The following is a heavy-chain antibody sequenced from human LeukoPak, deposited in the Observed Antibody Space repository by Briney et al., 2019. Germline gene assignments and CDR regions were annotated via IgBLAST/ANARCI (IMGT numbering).Heavy chain of an antibody. J-gene: IGHJ3*02. D-gene: IGHD1-7*01. CDR3: ARDLENSSGRYNWNYGAFDI. Sequence: PSQTLSLTCTVSGGSISSGDYYWSWIRQPPGQGLEWIGYIYYSGSTYYNPSLKSRVTISVDTSKNQFSLKLSSVTAADTAVYYCARDLENSSGRYNWNYGAFDIWGQGTMVTVSS. CDR2: IYYSGST. V-gene: IGHV4-30-4*01. CDR1: GGSISSGDYY.